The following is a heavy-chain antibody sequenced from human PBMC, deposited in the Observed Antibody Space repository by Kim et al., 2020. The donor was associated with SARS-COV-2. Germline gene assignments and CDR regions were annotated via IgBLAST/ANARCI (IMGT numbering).Heavy chain of an antibody. D-gene: IGHD3-10*01. CDR2: INQGGSEK. Sequence: GGSLRLSCAASGFTFSNYWMGWVRQAPGKGLEWVANINQGGSEKRYVDSVRGRFTISRDNAKTSLYLHMNSLRAEDTAVYYCTRGNSGTSPYYWGQGTLVTVSS. V-gene: IGHV3-7*03. CDR1: GFTFSNYW. J-gene: IGHJ4*02. CDR3: TRGNSGTSPYY.